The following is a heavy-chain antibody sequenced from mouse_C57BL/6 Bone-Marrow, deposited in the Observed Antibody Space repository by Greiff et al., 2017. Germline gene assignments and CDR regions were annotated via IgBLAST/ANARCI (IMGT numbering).Heavy chain of an antibody. D-gene: IGHD4-1*01. V-gene: IGHV1-54*01. J-gene: IGHJ3*01. Sequence: VQLQQSGAELVRPGTSVKVSCKASGYAFTNYLIEWVKQRPGQGLEWIGVINPGSGGTNYNEKFKGKATLTADKSSSTAYMQLSSLTSADSAVYFCATGAWFAYWGQGTLVTVSA. CDR1: GYAFTNYL. CDR2: INPGSGGT. CDR3: ATGAWFAY.